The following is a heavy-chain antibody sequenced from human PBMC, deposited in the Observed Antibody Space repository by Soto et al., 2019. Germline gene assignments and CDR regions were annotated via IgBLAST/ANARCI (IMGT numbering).Heavy chain of an antibody. CDR3: ARDTSYCSGGSCYLNDAFDI. Sequence: SETLSLTCTVSGGSISSYYWSWIRQPPGKGLEWIGYIYYSGSTNYNPSLKSRVTISVDTSKNQFSLKLSSVTAADTAVYYCARDTSYCSGGSCYLNDAFDIWGQGTMVTVS. CDR1: GGSISSYY. CDR2: IYYSGST. D-gene: IGHD2-15*01. V-gene: IGHV4-59*01. J-gene: IGHJ3*02.